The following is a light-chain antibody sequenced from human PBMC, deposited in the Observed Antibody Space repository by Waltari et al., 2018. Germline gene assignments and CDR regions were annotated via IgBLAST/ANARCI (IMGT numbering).Light chain of an antibody. V-gene: IGKV3-11*01. J-gene: IGKJ2*02. CDR2: DTS. CDR1: QSVYNY. Sequence: EIVLTQSPATLSLSPGERATLSCRASQSVYNYLVWYQQKPGQAPRLLIYDTSNRATGIPARFSGCGSGTDFTLTISSLEPEDFAVYYCQQRSAWPGTFGQGTKLDIK. CDR3: QQRSAWPGT.